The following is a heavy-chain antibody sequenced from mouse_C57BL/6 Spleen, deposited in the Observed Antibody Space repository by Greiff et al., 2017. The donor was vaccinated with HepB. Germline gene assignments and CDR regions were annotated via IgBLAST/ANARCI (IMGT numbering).Heavy chain of an antibody. V-gene: IGHV1-61*01. CDR3: ARRDYDNYYAMDY. CDR1: GYTFTSYW. J-gene: IGHJ4*01. D-gene: IGHD2-4*01. CDR2: IYPSDSET. Sequence: VQLQQSGAELVRPGSSVKLSCKASGYTFTSYWMDWVKQRPGQGLEWIGNIYPSDSETHYNQKFKDKATLTVDKSSSTAYMQLSSLTSEDSAVYYCARRDYDNYYAMDYWGQGTSVTVSS.